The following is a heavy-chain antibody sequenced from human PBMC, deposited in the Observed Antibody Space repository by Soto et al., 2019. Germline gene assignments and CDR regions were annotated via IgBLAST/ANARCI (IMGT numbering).Heavy chain of an antibody. Sequence: QLQLQESGPGLVKPSETLSLTCTVSGGSISSSSYYWGWIRQPPGKGLEWIGSIYYSGSTYYNPALMKGVPISENTGQNQSALKPRSVTDADTAVYYCASRPSYDALGLYYLDYWGQGTLVTVSS. J-gene: IGHJ4*02. CDR3: ASRPSYDALGLYYLDY. CDR2: IYYSGST. V-gene: IGHV4-39*01. CDR1: GGSISSSSYY. D-gene: IGHD3-22*01.